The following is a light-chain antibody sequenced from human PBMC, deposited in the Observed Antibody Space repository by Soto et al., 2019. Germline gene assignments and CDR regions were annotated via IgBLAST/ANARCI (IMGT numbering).Light chain of an antibody. CDR3: SSYAEYSNLV. Sequence: QSALTQPPSASGSPGQSVTISCTGTSSDVGDYNYVSWYQQHPGKAPKLMIYEVNKRPSGVPDRFSGSKSGNTASLTVSGLQAEDEADYYCSSYAEYSNLVFGGGTKLTVL. J-gene: IGLJ2*01. CDR2: EVN. V-gene: IGLV2-8*01. CDR1: SSDVGDYNY.